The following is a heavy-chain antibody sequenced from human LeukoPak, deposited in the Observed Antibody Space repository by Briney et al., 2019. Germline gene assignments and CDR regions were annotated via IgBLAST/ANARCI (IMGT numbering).Heavy chain of an antibody. V-gene: IGHV4-34*01. CDR1: GGSFSGYY. CDR2: XXXSGST. CDR3: ARELGRFYDYVWGSYRSDY. D-gene: IGHD3-16*02. Sequence: PSETLSLTCAVYGGSFSGYYWSWIRQPPGKGLXXXXXXXXSGSTNYNPSLKSRVTIPVDTSKNQFSLKLSSVTAADTAVYYCARELGRFYDYVWGSYRSDYWGQGTLVTVSS. J-gene: IGHJ4*02.